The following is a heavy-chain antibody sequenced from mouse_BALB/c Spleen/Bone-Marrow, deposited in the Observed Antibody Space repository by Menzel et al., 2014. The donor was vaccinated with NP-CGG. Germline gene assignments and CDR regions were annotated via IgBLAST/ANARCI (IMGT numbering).Heavy chain of an antibody. CDR3: ARGGISVDY. CDR2: IYPGDSDT. J-gene: IGHJ2*01. Sequence: VKVVESGAELVRPGSSVKISCKASCYAFSSYWMNWVKQRPGQGLEWIGLIYPGDSDTDYNGKFKGKATLTADKSSNTAYMQLTSLTSEDSAVYFCARGGISVDYWGQGTTLTVSS. V-gene: IGHV1-80*01. CDR1: CYAFSSYW.